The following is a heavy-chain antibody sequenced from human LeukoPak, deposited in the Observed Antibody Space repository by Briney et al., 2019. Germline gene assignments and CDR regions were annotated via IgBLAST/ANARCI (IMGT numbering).Heavy chain of an antibody. CDR2: ITPKTDGGTG. D-gene: IGHD4-17*01. V-gene: IGHV3-15*01. CDR1: GFTFSNTW. Sequence: GSSLRLSCAASGFTFSNTWMSWVRQAPGKGLGWVGRITPKTDGGTGDYAAPVKGRFTISRDDSKSTLYLQMNSLKTEDTAVYYCTTEATVTTSNWFDPWGQGTLVTVSS. CDR3: TTEATVTTSNWFDP. J-gene: IGHJ5*02.